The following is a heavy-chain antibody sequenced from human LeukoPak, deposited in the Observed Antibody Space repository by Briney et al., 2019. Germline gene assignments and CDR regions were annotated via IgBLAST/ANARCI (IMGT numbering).Heavy chain of an antibody. D-gene: IGHD2-21*01. CDR2: IYISGST. V-gene: IGHV4-4*09. Sequence: SETLSLTCTVSGGSISSYYWSWIRQPPGKGLEWIGYIYISGSTTYNTSQKSRVTISGDTSKNQFSLKLSSVTAADTAVYYCARGISISWFDPWGQGTLVTVSS. CDR1: GGSISSYY. CDR3: ARGISISWFDP. J-gene: IGHJ5*02.